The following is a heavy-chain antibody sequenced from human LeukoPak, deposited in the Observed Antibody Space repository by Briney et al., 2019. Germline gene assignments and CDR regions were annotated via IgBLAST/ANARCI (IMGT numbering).Heavy chain of an antibody. Sequence: ASVKVSCKASGYTFTGYYMHWVRQAPGQGLEWMGWINPNSGGTNYAQKFQGRVTMTRDTSISTAYMELSRLRSDDTAVYYCARQWFGELYAFDIWGQGTMVTVSS. CDR2: INPNSGGT. CDR3: ARQWFGELYAFDI. D-gene: IGHD3-10*01. V-gene: IGHV1-2*02. J-gene: IGHJ3*02. CDR1: GYTFTGYY.